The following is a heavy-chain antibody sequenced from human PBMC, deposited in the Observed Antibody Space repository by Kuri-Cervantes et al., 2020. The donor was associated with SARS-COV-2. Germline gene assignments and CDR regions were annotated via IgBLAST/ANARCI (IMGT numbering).Heavy chain of an antibody. CDR1: GYSFATYW. Sequence: KVSCKGSGYSFATYWIGWVRQMPGKGLEWMGIIYSGDSDTRYSPSFQGQVTISADKSISTAFLQWSSLKASDTAMYYCARRAYGEQVDYYYMDVWGKGTTVTVSS. D-gene: IGHD4-17*01. CDR3: ARRAYGEQVDYYYMDV. J-gene: IGHJ6*03. V-gene: IGHV5-51*01. CDR2: IYSGDSDT.